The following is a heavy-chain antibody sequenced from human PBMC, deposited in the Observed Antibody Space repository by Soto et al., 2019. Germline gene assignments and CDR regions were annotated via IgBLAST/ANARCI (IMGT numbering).Heavy chain of an antibody. CDR2: IHYSGST. CDR3: ARRLVRGVIDY. CDR1: GGSISSYY. D-gene: IGHD3-10*01. Sequence: QVQLQESGPGLVKPSETVSLTCTVSGGSISSYYWSWIRQPPGKELEWIGYIHYSGSTKYNPSLKSRVTISVDTSKNQFSLKLSSVTAADTAVYYCARRLVRGVIDYWGQGTLVTVSS. J-gene: IGHJ4*02. V-gene: IGHV4-59*08.